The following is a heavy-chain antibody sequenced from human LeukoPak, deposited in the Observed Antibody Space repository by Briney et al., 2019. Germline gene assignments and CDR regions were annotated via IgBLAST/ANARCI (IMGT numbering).Heavy chain of an antibody. V-gene: IGHV4-30-2*01. J-gene: IGHJ3*02. CDR1: GDSISSGGFY. D-gene: IGHD6-13*01. CDR3: ARDEQQLVSSHAFDI. CDR2: IYHTGST. Sequence: SETLSLTCTVSGDSISSGGFYWSWIRQPPGKGLEWIGYIYHTGSTYYNPSLKSRVTISVDRSKNQFSLKLSSVTAADTAVYYCARDEQQLVSSHAFDIWGQGTMVTVSS.